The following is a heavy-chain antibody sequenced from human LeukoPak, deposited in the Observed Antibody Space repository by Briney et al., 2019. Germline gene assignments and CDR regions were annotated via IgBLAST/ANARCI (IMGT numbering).Heavy chain of an antibody. D-gene: IGHD3-10*01. CDR1: GGSISSGGYS. CDR2: IYHSGST. J-gene: IGHJ5*02. Sequence: PSETLSLTCAVSGGSISSGGYSWSWIRQPPGKGLEWIEYIYHSGSTYYNPSLKSRVTISVDRSKNQFSLKLSSVTAVDTAVYYCARTQSITMVRGVIREGFNWFDPWGQGTLVTVSS. V-gene: IGHV4-30-2*01. CDR3: ARTQSITMVRGVIREGFNWFDP.